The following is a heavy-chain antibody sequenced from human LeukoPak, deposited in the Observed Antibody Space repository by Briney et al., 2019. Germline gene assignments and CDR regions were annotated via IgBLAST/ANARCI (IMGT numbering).Heavy chain of an antibody. V-gene: IGHV4-39*01. CDR1: GGSIRRSYYY. CDR2: IYDSGST. J-gene: IGHJ5*02. CDR3: ARHYGP. D-gene: IGHD3-10*01. Sequence: SETLSLTCAVSGGSIRRSYYYWGWIRQPPGKGLGWIGSIYDSGSTYYNPSLKSRVTISVATAKNQFSLKLNSATAADTAVDYWARHYGPWGQGTLVTVSS.